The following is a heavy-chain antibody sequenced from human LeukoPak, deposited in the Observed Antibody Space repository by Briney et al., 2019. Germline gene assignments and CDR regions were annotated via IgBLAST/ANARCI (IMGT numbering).Heavy chain of an antibody. CDR2: INHSGST. Sequence: SETLSLTCAVYGGSFNGYYWSWIRQPPGKGLEWIGEINHSGSTNYNPSLKSRVTISVDTSKNQFSLKLSSVTAADTAVYYCARVLGGWFDPWGQGTLVTVSS. CDR1: GGSFNGYY. J-gene: IGHJ5*02. V-gene: IGHV4-34*01. CDR3: ARVLGGWFDP.